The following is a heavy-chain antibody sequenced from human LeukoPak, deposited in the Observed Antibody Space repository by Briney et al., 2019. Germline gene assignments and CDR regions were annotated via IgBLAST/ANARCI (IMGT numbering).Heavy chain of an antibody. CDR1: GGSISSGDYY. J-gene: IGHJ4*02. V-gene: IGHV4-30-4*08. CDR3: ARVVDFPTTFDY. D-gene: IGHD2-21*01. Sequence: SETLSLTCTVSGGSISSGDYYWSWIRQPPGKGLEWIGYIYYSGSTHYNPSLKGRVTISVDTSKNQFSLKLSSVTAADTAVYYCARVVDFPTTFDYWGQGTLVTVSS. CDR2: IYYSGST.